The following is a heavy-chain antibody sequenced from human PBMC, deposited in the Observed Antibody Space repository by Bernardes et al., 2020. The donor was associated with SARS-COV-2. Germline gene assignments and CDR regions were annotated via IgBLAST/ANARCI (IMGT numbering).Heavy chain of an antibody. V-gene: IGHV4-31*03. CDR1: GGSISSGGYY. Sequence: SETLSLTCTVSGGSISSGGYYWSWIPQHPGKGLEWIGYIYYSGSTYYNPSLKSRVTISVDTSKNQFSLKLSSVTAADTAVYYCARADIGYGSGSYFRWGQGTLVTVSS. CDR2: IYYSGST. J-gene: IGHJ4*02. D-gene: IGHD3-10*01. CDR3: ARADIGYGSGSYFR.